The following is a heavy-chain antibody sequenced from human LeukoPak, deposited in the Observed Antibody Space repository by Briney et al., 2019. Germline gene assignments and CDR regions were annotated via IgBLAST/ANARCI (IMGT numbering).Heavy chain of an antibody. CDR3: ARVVSSANRAFDI. J-gene: IGHJ3*02. CDR2: ISSDGVNI. Sequence: PGGSLRLSCTASGFTFSTYWIHWVRQAPGKGLVWFSRISSDGVNINYADSAKGRFTISRDDAKNTVYLQMNSLSADDTAVYYCARVVSSANRAFDIWGQGTVVTVSS. D-gene: IGHD4/OR15-4a*01. CDR1: GFTFSTYW. V-gene: IGHV3-74*01.